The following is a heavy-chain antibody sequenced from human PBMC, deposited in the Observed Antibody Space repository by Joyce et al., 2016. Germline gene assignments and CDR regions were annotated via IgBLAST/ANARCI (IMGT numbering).Heavy chain of an antibody. CDR3: TRSGIAVPGAYWYFDL. CDR1: GYTFTGHY. D-gene: IGHD6-19*01. CDR2: INPNKGAT. J-gene: IGHJ2*01. Sequence: QLVQSGAAVKKPGASVKVSCKASGYTFTGHYIHWVRQAPGQGLEWMRGINPNKGATDFAHNLQGRVTMTKDTSINTAYMELTRLRFDDTAVYFCTRSGIAVPGAYWYFDLWGRGTLVTVSS. V-gene: IGHV1-2*07.